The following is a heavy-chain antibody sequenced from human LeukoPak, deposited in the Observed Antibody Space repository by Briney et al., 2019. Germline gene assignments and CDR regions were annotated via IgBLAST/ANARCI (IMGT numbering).Heavy chain of an antibody. V-gene: IGHV4-59*01. CDR1: GGSISRYY. Sequence: SETLSLTCTVSGGSISRYYWSWIRQPPGKGLEWIGYIYDSGSTNYNPSLNSRVTISVDTSPNQFSLKLTSVTAADTAVYYCARARGYTGYELDYWGRGTLVTVSS. CDR3: ARARGYTGYELDY. CDR2: IYDSGST. D-gene: IGHD5-12*01. J-gene: IGHJ4*02.